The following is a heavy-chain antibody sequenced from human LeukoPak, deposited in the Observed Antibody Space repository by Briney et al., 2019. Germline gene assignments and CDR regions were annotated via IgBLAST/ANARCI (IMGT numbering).Heavy chain of an antibody. CDR2: ISGSGGST. J-gene: IGHJ4*02. V-gene: IGHV3-23*01. CDR1: GFTFSSYA. D-gene: IGHD2-2*01. Sequence: GGSLRLSCAASGFTFSSYAMSWVRQAPGKGLEWVSAISGSGGSTYYADSVRGRFTISRDNSKNTLYLQMNSLRAEDTAVYYCAKNTGIVVVPAALNYWGQGTLVTVSS. CDR3: AKNTGIVVVPAALNY.